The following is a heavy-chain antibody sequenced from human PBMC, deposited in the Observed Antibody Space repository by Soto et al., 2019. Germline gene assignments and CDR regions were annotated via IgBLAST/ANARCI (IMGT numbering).Heavy chain of an antibody. Sequence: QVQLVQSGAEVKEPGASVKVSCKASGYTFTDYYIHWVRQAPGQGLEWLGIINPTDGSTSYAQKFQGRVTMTRDTSTTTVYMELSRLRSEETAVYYCATLQGYCISSSCYGYYNDVDVWGQGTTVTVSS. CDR1: GYTFTDYY. CDR3: ATLQGYCISSSCYGYYNDVDV. V-gene: IGHV1-46*01. CDR2: INPTDGST. J-gene: IGHJ6*02. D-gene: IGHD2-2*01.